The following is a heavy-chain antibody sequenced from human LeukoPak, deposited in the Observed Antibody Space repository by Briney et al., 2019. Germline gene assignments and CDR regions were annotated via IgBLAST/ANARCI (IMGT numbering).Heavy chain of an antibody. CDR2: IRPDGSNE. CDR3: AKLYSGSAGYHYSYMDV. CDR1: GFTFSFYD. J-gene: IGHJ6*03. Sequence: GGSLRLSCAASGFTFSFYDIHWVRQAPGKGLEWVAVIRPDGSNEYYADSVKGRFAISRDNSKNTLYLQMNRLRAEDTAVYYCAKLYSGSAGYHYSYMDVWGKGTTVTVSS. V-gene: IGHV3-30*02. D-gene: IGHD1-26*01.